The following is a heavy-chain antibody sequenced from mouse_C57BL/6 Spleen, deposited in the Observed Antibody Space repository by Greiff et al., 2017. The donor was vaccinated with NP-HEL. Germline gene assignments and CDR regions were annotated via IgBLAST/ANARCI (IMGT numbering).Heavy chain of an antibody. CDR1: GYSITSGNY. CDR2: ISYDGSN. J-gene: IGHJ1*03. Sequence: DVQLQESGPGLVKPSQSLSLTCSVTGYSITSGNYWNWIRQFPGNQVEWMGYISYDGSNNYNPTLKNRSSITRDKSKNQFYLKLNSLTTEDTATYYGAIGYYGRGVYWYFDVWGTGTTVTVSS. CDR3: AIGYYGRGVYWYFDV. V-gene: IGHV3-6*01. D-gene: IGHD2-1*01.